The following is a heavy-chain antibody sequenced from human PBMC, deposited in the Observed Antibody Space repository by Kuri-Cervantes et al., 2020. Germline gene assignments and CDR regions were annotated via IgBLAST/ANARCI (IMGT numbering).Heavy chain of an antibody. CDR3: ARVEPRYGDIFDY. Sequence: GGSLRLSCAASGFTFSSYGMHWVRQAPGKGLEWVAVISYDGSNKYYADSVKGRFTISRDNSKNTLYLQMNSLRAEDTAVYYCARVEPRYGDIFDYWGQGTLVTVSS. CDR2: ISYDGSNK. V-gene: IGHV3-30*03. D-gene: IGHD4-17*01. J-gene: IGHJ4*02. CDR1: GFTFSSYG.